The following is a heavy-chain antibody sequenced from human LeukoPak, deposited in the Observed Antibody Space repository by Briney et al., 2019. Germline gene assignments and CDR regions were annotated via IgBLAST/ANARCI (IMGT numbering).Heavy chain of an antibody. Sequence: GGSLRLSCAASGFTFSSYAMTWVCQAPGKGLEWVSFMSGSGGSTYYADSVKGRFTISRDNAKNSLYLQMNSLRAEDTAVYYCAREIDYYGSGEGDYWGQGTLVTVSS. CDR2: MSGSGGST. J-gene: IGHJ4*02. CDR1: GFTFSSYA. CDR3: AREIDYYGSGEGDY. V-gene: IGHV3-23*01. D-gene: IGHD3-10*01.